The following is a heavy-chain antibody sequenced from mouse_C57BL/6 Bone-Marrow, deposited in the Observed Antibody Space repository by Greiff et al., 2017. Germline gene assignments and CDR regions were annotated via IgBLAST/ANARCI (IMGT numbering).Heavy chain of an antibody. D-gene: IGHD1-1*01. CDR2: IWWDDDK. V-gene: IGHV8-8*01. CDR1: GFSLSTFGMG. Sequence: QVTLKESGPGLLQPSQTLSLTCSFSGFSLSTFGMGVGWIRQPSGKGLEWLAHIWWDDDKYYNPALKSRLTISKDTSKNQVFLKIANVDTADTATYYCARIDYYGSSYWFAYWGQGTLVTVSA. CDR3: ARIDYYGSSYWFAY. J-gene: IGHJ3*01.